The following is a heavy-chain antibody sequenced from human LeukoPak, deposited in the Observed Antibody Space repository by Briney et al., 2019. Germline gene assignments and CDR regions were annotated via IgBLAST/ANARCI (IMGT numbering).Heavy chain of an antibody. Sequence: GASVKVSCKASGYTFTSYGISWVRQAPGQGLEWMGWISAYNGNTNYAQKLQGRVTMTTDTSTSTAYMELRSLRSDDTAVYYCASHKLGTQPRGYFDYWGQGTLVTVSS. V-gene: IGHV1-18*01. CDR2: ISAYNGNT. J-gene: IGHJ4*02. CDR3: ASHKLGTQPRGYFDY. D-gene: IGHD7-27*01. CDR1: GYTFTSYG.